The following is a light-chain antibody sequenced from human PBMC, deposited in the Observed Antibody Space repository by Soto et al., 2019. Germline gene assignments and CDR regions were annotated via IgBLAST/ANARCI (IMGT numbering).Light chain of an antibody. CDR2: DIF. CDR1: QSVGSD. CDR3: QQYGNSPWT. Sequence: EIVMTQSPATLSVSPVEIATLSFMASQSVGSDLAWYQQKPGQAPRLVIYDIFTRATGVPTRISGSGSGTDFTLTISRLEPEDFAVYYCQQYGNSPWTFGQGTKVDIK. V-gene: IGKV3D-15*02. J-gene: IGKJ1*01.